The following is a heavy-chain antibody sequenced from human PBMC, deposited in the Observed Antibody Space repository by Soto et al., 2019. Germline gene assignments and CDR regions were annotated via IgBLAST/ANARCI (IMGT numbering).Heavy chain of an antibody. CDR2: IIPIFGTE. CDR3: ASHGITGTWVYYYGMDV. CDR1: GGTFSSYA. D-gene: IGHD1-7*01. Sequence: SVKVSCKASGGTFSSYAISWVRQAPGQGLEWMGGIIPIFGTENYAQKFQGRVTITADESTSTAYMELSSLRSEDTAVYYCASHGITGTWVYYYGMDVWGQGTTVTVSS. V-gene: IGHV1-69*13. J-gene: IGHJ6*02.